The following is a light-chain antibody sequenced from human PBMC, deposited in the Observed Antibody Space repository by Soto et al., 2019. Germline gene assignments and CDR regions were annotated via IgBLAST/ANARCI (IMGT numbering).Light chain of an antibody. CDR2: RAS. J-gene: IGKJ1*01. V-gene: IGKV3-20*01. CDR3: QHYGTT. Sequence: MVLAQSPGTLSLFPGESATLYCGVSQRVSSATVAWYQQRPGQAPMLLFYRASSRATGVPDRFSGCGSGTAFTLPISRLEPEDLGVDYGQHYGTTFGPGTKVE. CDR1: QRVSSAT.